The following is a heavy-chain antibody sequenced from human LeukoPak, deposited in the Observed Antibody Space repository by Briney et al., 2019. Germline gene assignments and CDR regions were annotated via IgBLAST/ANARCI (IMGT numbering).Heavy chain of an antibody. CDR1: GGSISSYY. D-gene: IGHD5-18*01. Sequence: SETLSLTCTVSGGSISSYYWSWIRQPPGKGLEWIGYIYYSGSTNYNPSLKSRVTISVDTSKNQFSLKLSSVTAADTAVYYCARRDTASDFDYWGQGTLVTVSS. CDR2: IYYSGST. V-gene: IGHV4-59*01. CDR3: ARRDTASDFDY. J-gene: IGHJ4*02.